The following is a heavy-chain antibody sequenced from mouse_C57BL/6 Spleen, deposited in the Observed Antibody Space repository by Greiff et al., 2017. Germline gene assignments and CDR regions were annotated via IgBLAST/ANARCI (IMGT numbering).Heavy chain of an antibody. D-gene: IGHD3-2*02. CDR2: IYPGDGDT. Sequence: QVQLKESGAELVKPGASVKISCKASGYAFSSYWMNWVKQRPGKGLEWIGQIYPGDGDTNYNGKFKGKATLTADKSSSTAYMQLSSLTSEDAAVYYCAREGSGYGAMDYWGQGTSVTVSS. V-gene: IGHV1-80*01. J-gene: IGHJ4*01. CDR3: AREGSGYGAMDY. CDR1: GYAFSSYW.